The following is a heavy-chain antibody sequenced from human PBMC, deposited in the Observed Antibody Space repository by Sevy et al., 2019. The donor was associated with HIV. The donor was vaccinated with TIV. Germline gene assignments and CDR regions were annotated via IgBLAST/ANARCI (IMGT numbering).Heavy chain of an antibody. CDR1: GFSLNNYW. J-gene: IGHJ4*02. V-gene: IGHV3-7*01. Sequence: GGSLRLSCVASGFSLNNYWMNWVRRAPEKGLEWVANLNQDGSVKYYVDSVRGRFTISRDNARNLVFLQMSSLRVDDSALYYCVKAIAKDGSFWGQGTLVTVSS. D-gene: IGHD6-13*01. CDR3: VKAIAKDGSF. CDR2: LNQDGSVK.